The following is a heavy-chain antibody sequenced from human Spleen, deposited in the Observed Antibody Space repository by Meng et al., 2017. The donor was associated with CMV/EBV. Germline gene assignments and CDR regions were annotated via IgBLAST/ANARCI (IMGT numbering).Heavy chain of an antibody. V-gene: IGHV3-7*01. CDR1: GFTFSSYW. Sequence: GGSLRLSCAASGFTFSSYWMSWVRQAPGKGLEWVANIKQDGSEKYYVDSVKGRFTISRDNAKNSLYLQVNSLRAEDAAVYYCASGYSNRWYPYYFDYWGQGTLVTVSS. J-gene: IGHJ4*02. CDR2: IKQDGSEK. D-gene: IGHD6-13*01. CDR3: ASGYSNRWYPYYFDY.